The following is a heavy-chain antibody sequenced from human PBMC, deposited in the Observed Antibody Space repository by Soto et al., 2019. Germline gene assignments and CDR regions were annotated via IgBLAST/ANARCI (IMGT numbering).Heavy chain of an antibody. V-gene: IGHV3-23*01. CDR1: GFTFSSYT. Sequence: EVQLLESGGGLVQPGGSLRLSCAASGFTFSSYTMSWVRQGPGKGLEWVSGISSSGGSTVYADSVKGRFTISRDNFKNTLYLQMNSLRDEDTAVYYCAKGWGDYGGQGTPVTVSS. CDR3: AKGWGDY. D-gene: IGHD7-27*01. CDR2: ISSSGGST. J-gene: IGHJ4*02.